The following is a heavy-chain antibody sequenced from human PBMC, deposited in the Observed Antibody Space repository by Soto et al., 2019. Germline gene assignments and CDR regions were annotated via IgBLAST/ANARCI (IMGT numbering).Heavy chain of an antibody. CDR1: GGSISTYY. CDR2: IYYNGNT. CDR3: ATMGTPATGLYYFDY. J-gene: IGHJ4*02. D-gene: IGHD2-15*01. Sequence: SETLSLTCTVSGGSISTYYWSWIRQPPGKGLEWIGYIYYNGNTDYNPSLKSRVTISVDTSKNQFSLNLSFVTAADTAVYYCATMGTPATGLYYFDYWGQGTLVTVSS. V-gene: IGHV4-59*08.